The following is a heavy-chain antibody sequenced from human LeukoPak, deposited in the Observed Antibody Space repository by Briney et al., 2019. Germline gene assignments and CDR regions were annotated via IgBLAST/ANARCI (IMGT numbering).Heavy chain of an antibody. CDR3: ARAINYYDSSGP. J-gene: IGHJ5*02. Sequence: NPSETLSLTCTVSGGSISSGDYYWSWIRQPPGKGLEWIGYIYYSGSTYYNPSLKSRVTISVDTSKNQFSLKLSSVTAADTAVYYCARAINYYDSSGPWGQGTLVTVSS. CDR1: GGSISSGDYY. CDR2: IYYSGST. V-gene: IGHV4-30-4*01. D-gene: IGHD3-22*01.